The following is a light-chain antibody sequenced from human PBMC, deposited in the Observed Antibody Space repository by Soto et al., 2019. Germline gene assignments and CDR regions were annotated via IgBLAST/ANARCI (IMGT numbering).Light chain of an antibody. J-gene: IGLJ1*01. Sequence: QSVLTQPASVSGSPGQSITISCTGTSSDVGGYNYVSWYQQQSGKAPKLMIHEVSNRPSGVSNRFSGSKSGNKASLTISGLQAEDEADYYCSSYTSSRAYVFGIGTKV. CDR2: EVS. V-gene: IGLV2-14*01. CDR3: SSYTSSRAYV. CDR1: SSDVGGYNY.